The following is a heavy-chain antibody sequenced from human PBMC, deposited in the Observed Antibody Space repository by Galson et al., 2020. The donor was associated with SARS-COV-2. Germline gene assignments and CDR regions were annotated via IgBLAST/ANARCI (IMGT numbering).Heavy chain of an antibody. D-gene: IGHD3-3*01. J-gene: IGHJ4*02. CDR1: GGPISSYY. V-gene: IGHV4-59*01. Sequence: SATLSPTCTVSGGPISSYYWSWTRQPPGQGREGIGYIYYRGSTTSNPTLKCRATIYVDTSKNQFSLKVNSVTAADTAVYYCARAAQTYYDFWSGYYNAPHFDYWGQGTLVTVSS. CDR3: ARAAQTYYDFWSGYYNAPHFDY. CDR2: IYYRGST.